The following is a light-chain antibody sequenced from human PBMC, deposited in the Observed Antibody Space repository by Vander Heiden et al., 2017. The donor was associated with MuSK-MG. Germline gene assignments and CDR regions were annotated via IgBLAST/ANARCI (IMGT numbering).Light chain of an antibody. CDR1: QNSDRH. Sequence: DIQMTQSPSTLSAFVGDRVTITCRTSQNSDRHLNWYQHKPGTAPRLLIYAASLLESGVPSRFRGSGSGTEFTLTISSLQLDDFGTYYCQQSTTASMVTFGPGTKV. CDR3: QQSTTASMVT. V-gene: IGKV1-39*01. J-gene: IGKJ3*01. CDR2: AAS.